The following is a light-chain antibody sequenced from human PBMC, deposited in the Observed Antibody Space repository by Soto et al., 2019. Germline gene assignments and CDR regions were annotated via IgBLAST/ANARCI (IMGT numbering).Light chain of an antibody. Sequence: DIQVTQSPSSVSASVGDRVSITCRASQGISIWLAWYQQKPGKAPKLLIETASSLQSGVPSRFSGSGSGTDFTLTISSLQPEDCATYYCQQGDSFPWAFGQGTKVEI. CDR2: TAS. CDR1: QGISIW. CDR3: QQGDSFPWA. J-gene: IGKJ1*01. V-gene: IGKV1-12*01.